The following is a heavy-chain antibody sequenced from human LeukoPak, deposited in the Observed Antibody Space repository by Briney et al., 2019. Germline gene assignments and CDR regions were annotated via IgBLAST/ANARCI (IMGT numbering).Heavy chain of an antibody. D-gene: IGHD2-2*01. CDR1: GFTFSTYT. Sequence: PGGSLRLSCAASGFTFSTYTMSWVRQAPGKGLEWVSCISSRSSYIYYADSVKGRFTISRDKSKNTLYLQMNSLRPEDTAVYYCARDGCSVTSCWTWWGYFDYWGQGTLVTVSS. CDR2: ISSRSSYI. CDR3: ARDGCSVTSCWTWWGYFDY. J-gene: IGHJ4*02. V-gene: IGHV3-21*01.